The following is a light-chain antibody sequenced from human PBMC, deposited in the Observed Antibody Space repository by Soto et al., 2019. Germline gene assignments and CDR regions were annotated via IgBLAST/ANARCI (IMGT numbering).Light chain of an antibody. J-gene: IGKJ2*01. CDR3: QQTYSTPHT. CDR1: QTITTY. CDR2: AAS. V-gene: IGKV1-39*01. Sequence: DIQMTQSPSSLSASVGDRVTITCRASQTITTYFNWYHQRPGKAPKLLIFAASSLQSGVPSRFSGSGSGTDFTLTISSLQPEDFATYYCQQTYSTPHTFGQGTKLEIK.